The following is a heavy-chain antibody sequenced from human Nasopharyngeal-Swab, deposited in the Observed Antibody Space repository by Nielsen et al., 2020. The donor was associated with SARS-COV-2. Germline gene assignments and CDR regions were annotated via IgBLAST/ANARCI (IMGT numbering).Heavy chain of an antibody. Sequence: VRQAVGKGLELVSSIRSRSSYIYYADSVKGRFTIFRCDAKNSLYLHMSSLRAEDTAVYYCARDDRDVDTAMVVYFYGMDPWGQGTTVTVSS. CDR3: ARDDRDVDTAMVVYFYGMDP. J-gene: IGHJ6*02. V-gene: IGHV3-21*01. CDR2: IRSRSSYI. D-gene: IGHD5-18*01.